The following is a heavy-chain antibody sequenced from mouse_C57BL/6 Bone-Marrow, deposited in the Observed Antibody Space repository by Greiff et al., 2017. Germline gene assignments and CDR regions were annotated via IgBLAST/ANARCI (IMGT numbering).Heavy chain of an antibody. V-gene: IGHV3-6*01. Sequence: VQLQQSGPGLVKPSQSLSLTCSVTGYSITSGYYWNWIRQFPGNKLEWMGYISYDGSNNYNPSLKNRISITRDTSKNQFFLKLNSVTTEDTATYYCARAWFAYWGQGTLVTVSA. CDR3: ARAWFAY. J-gene: IGHJ3*01. CDR1: GYSITSGYY. CDR2: ISYDGSN.